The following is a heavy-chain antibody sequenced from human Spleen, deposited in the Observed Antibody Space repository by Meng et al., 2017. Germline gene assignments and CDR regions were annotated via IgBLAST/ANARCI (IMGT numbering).Heavy chain of an antibody. Sequence: QVQFRQSGPGVKKPGASVKVSCKPTGYSFTRYAISWVRQAPGQGPEWLGWISANTGKTNYAQKFQDRVTMTTDTSTGTVYTELRGLRSDDTAIYYCARIVSGTEGFDYWGRGTLVTVSS. CDR1: GYSFTRYA. V-gene: IGHV1-18*04. J-gene: IGHJ4*02. CDR3: ARIVSGTEGFDY. D-gene: IGHD6-19*01. CDR2: ISANTGKT.